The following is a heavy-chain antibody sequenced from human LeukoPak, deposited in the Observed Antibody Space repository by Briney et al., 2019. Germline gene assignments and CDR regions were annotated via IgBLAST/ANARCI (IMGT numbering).Heavy chain of an antibody. V-gene: IGHV4-59*08. CDR3: AGGIAAAAYFDY. CDR1: GGSISSYY. CDR2: IYYSGST. J-gene: IGHJ4*02. Sequence: SETLSLTCTVSGGSISSYYWSWIRQPPGKGLEWIGYIYYSGSTNYNPSPKSRVTISVDTSKNQFSLKLSSVTAADTAVYYCAGGIAAAAYFDYWGQGTLVTVSS. D-gene: IGHD6-13*01.